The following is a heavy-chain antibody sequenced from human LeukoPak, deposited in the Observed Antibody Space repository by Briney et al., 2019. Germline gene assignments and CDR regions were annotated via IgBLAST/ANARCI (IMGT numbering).Heavy chain of an antibody. CDR1: AYTFTNYA. CDR2: ITAGNGNT. CDR3: ARDLCSVEPAAPCYYFDY. Sequence: ASVKVSCKASAYTFTNYALHWVRQAPGQRPEWMGWITAGNGNTKYSQNFQGRVTITRDTSASTAYMELSSLRSEDTAVYYCARDLCSVEPAAPCYYFDYWGQGTLVTVSS. V-gene: IGHV1-3*01. D-gene: IGHD2-2*01. J-gene: IGHJ4*02.